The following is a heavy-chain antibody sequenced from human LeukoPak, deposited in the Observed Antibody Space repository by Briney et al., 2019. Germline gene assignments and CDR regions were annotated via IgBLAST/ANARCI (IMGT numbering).Heavy chain of an antibody. D-gene: IGHD3-10*01. CDR3: ARATLVRGVLDY. CDR2: IYRSGST. CDR1: GGSISSGGYS. V-gene: IGHV4-30-2*01. J-gene: IGHJ4*02. Sequence: SQTLSLTCAVSGGSISSGGYSWSWIRQPPGKGLEWIGYIYRSGSTYYNPSLKSRVTISVDRSKNQFSLKLSSVTAADTAVYYCARATLVRGVLDYWGQGTLVTVSS.